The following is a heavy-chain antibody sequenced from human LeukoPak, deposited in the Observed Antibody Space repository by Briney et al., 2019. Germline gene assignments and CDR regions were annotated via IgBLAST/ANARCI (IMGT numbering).Heavy chain of an antibody. CDR1: GFAFSSYE. CDR3: ARGTMVRGVPYYFDY. D-gene: IGHD3-10*01. Sequence: PGGSLRLSCAASGFAFSSYEMNWVREAPGKGLEWVSYISSSGSTIYYAASVKGRFTISRDNAKNSLYLQMNSLRAEDTAVYYCARGTMVRGVPYYFDYWGQGTLVTVSS. J-gene: IGHJ4*02. CDR2: ISSSGSTI. V-gene: IGHV3-48*03.